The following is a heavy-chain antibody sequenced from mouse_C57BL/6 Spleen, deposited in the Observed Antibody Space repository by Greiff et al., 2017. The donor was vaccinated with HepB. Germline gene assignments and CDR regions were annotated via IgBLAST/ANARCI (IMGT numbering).Heavy chain of an antibody. Sequence: EVQLQQSGPELVKPGASVKISCKASGYTFTDYYMNWVKQSHGKSLEWIGDINPNNGGTSYNQKCKGKATLTVDKSSSTAYMELRSLTSEDSAVYYCARWVVATKGFDYWGQGTTLTVSS. J-gene: IGHJ2*01. CDR1: GYTFTDYY. V-gene: IGHV1-26*01. CDR3: ARWVVATKGFDY. D-gene: IGHD1-1*01. CDR2: INPNNGGT.